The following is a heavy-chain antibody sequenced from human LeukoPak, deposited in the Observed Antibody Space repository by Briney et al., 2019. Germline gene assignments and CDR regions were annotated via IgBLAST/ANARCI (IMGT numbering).Heavy chain of an antibody. CDR3: ARADSGGSAFEY. J-gene: IGHJ4*02. CDR1: GYTFADYY. D-gene: IGHD3-22*01. V-gene: IGHV1-2*02. CDR2: MNPNSGGT. Sequence: ASLKVSCKASGYTFADYYMHWVRQVPGQGLEWLGWMNPNSGGTNYAQKFQGRVTMTGDTSITTAYMELSRLRFDDTAVYYCARADSGGSAFEYWGQGTLVTVSS.